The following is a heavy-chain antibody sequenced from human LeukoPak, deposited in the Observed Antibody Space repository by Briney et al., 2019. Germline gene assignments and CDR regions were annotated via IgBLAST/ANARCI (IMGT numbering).Heavy chain of an antibody. CDR3: ARDWSGDDY. Sequence: GGSLRLSCGASGFTFSSYSMSWVRQAPGKGLEWVSSISSSSTYIYYVDSVKGRFTISRDDAKNSLYLQMNSLRAEDTALYYCARDWSGDDYWGQGTLVTVST. J-gene: IGHJ4*02. CDR1: GFTFSSYS. V-gene: IGHV3-21*01. D-gene: IGHD3-3*01. CDR2: ISSSSTYI.